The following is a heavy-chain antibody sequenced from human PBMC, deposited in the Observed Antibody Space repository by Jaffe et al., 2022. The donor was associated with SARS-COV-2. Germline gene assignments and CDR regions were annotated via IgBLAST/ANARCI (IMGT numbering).Heavy chain of an antibody. CDR3: ARDIVVVPAATPYYYYYGMDV. CDR2: IYHSGST. J-gene: IGHJ6*02. V-gene: IGHV4-4*02. D-gene: IGHD2-2*01. CDR1: GGSISSSNW. Sequence: QVQLQESGPGLVKPSGTLSLTCAVSGGSISSSNWWSWVRQPPGKGLEWIGEIYHSGSTNYNPSLKSRVTISVDKSKNQFSLKLSSVTAADTAVYYCARDIVVVPAATPYYYYYGMDVWGQGTTVTVSS.